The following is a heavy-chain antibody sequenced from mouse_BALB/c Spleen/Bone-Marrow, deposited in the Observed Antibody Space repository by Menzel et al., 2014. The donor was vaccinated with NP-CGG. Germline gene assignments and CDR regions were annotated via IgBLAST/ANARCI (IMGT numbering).Heavy chain of an antibody. CDR2: ITYSGRT. D-gene: IGHD1-3*01. Sequence: EVQLVESGPGLVKPSPSLSLTCTATGYSITSGIARNWIRQFPGNNLEWMGYITYSGRTSYHQSLKGRISFTRDTSKNKFFLQLNSVTTEDTATYYCAKSGNFFDYWGQGTTLTVSS. J-gene: IGHJ2*01. CDR3: AKSGNFFDY. V-gene: IGHV3-2*02. CDR1: GYSITSGIA.